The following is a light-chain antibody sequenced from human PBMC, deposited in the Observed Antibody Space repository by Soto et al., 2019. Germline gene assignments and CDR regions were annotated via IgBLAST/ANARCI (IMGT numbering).Light chain of an antibody. J-gene: IGKJ4*01. CDR2: DAS. CDR3: QQRTNWPST. V-gene: IGKV3-11*01. CDR1: QSLSRY. Sequence: EIVLTQSPATLSLSPGERATLSCRASQSLSRYLAWYQQKPGQAPSLLIYDASNRATGIPARFSGSGSGTDFTLTISSLEPEDFAVYYCQQRTNWPSTFGGGTKVEIK.